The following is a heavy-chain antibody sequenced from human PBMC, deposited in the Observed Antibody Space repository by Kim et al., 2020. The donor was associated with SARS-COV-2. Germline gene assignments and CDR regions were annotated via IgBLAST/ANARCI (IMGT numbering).Heavy chain of an antibody. CDR2: IWYDGSDK. J-gene: IGHJ4*02. V-gene: IGHV3-33*01. Sequence: GGSLRLSCAASGFTFSSYSMHWVRQAPGKGLEWVAVIWYDGSDKYYADSVKGRFTISRDNSQNTLYLQMSSLRVEDTAVYYCARVSADRGGFDNWGQGTL. CDR3: ARVSADRGGFDN. D-gene: IGHD3-10*01. CDR1: GFTFSSYS.